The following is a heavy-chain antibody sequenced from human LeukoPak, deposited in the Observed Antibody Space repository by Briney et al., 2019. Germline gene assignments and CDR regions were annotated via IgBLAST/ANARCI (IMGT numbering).Heavy chain of an antibody. D-gene: IGHD6-13*01. J-gene: IGHJ2*01. CDR3: ARDPPQPGITAAGYFDL. V-gene: IGHV4-39*07. CDR1: GGSISRSSYY. CDR2: IYYGGST. Sequence: PSETLSLTCTVSGGSISRSSYYWGWIRQTPGKGPEWIGSIYYGGSTYYNPSLKSRVTISADTSKNQFSLKVRSVTAADTAVYYCARDPPQPGITAAGYFDLWGRGTLVTVSS.